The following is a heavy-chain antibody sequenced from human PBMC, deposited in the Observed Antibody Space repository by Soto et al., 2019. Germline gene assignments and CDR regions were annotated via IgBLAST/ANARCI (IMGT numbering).Heavy chain of an antibody. Sequence: HPGGSLRLSCAASGFTFSSYAMHWVRQAPGKGLEWVAVISYDGSNKYYADSVKGRFTISRDNSKNTLYLQMNSLRAEDTAVYYCAREYYDILTGYSGFDYWGQGTLVTVSS. CDR2: ISYDGSNK. CDR1: GFTFSSYA. V-gene: IGHV3-30-3*01. J-gene: IGHJ4*02. CDR3: AREYYDILTGYSGFDY. D-gene: IGHD3-9*01.